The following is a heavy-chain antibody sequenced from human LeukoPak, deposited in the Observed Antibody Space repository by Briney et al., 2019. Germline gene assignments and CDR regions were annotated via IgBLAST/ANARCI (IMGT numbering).Heavy chain of an antibody. CDR1: GFPLSSYS. V-gene: IGHV3-48*01. J-gene: IGHJ4*02. Sequence: GGSLRLTCAASGFPLSSYSINWVGHAPVKGLEWVSYISSSGSAIYYVDSVKGRFTVSRDNAKNSLFLQMNSPRADDMAVYYCVRVKGCYFDYWGQGALVTVSS. CDR2: ISSSGSAI. CDR3: VRVKGCYFDY.